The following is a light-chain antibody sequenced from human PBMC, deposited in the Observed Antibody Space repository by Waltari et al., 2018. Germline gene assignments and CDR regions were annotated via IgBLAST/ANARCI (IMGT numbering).Light chain of an antibody. V-gene: IGKV2D-26*03. CDR1: QSLLHSDGYTY. Sequence: EIVMTQTPLSLSITPGEQASMSCRSSQSLLHSDGYTYLYWFLQKGRPVSTLLIYEVSXRFSGXXDXXXGSGSGXXFXLKISRXXAEDFGVYYCMQDAQDRGTFGGGTKVEIK. J-gene: IGKJ4*01. CDR3: MQDAQDRGT. CDR2: EVS.